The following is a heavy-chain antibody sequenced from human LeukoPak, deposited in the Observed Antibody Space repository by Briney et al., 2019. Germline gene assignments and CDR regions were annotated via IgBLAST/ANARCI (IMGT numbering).Heavy chain of an antibody. CDR3: AKSTSSWERVDY. Sequence: GRSLRLSCAASGFTFSSYGMHWVGQAPGKGLEWVALISNDAGNYYYADSVKGRFSISRDNSNNTLYLQMNSLRAEDAAVYYCAKSTSSWERVDYWGQGTLVTVSS. CDR2: ISNDAGNY. CDR1: GFTFSSYG. V-gene: IGHV3-30*18. J-gene: IGHJ4*02. D-gene: IGHD6-13*01.